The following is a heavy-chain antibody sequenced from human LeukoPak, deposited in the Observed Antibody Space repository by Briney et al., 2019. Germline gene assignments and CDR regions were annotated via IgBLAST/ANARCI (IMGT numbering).Heavy chain of an antibody. J-gene: IGHJ5*02. V-gene: IGHV4-59*01. CDR1: GGSISNYY. D-gene: IGHD1-26*01. CDR2: IFYSGST. CDR3: AREGGSYYHWFDP. Sequence: PSETLSLTCTLSGGSISNYYWGWIRQPPGKGLEWIGNIFYSGSTNYNPSLKSRVTISLDTSNNQFSLKLTSVSAADTAVYYCAREGGSYYHWFDPWGQGTLVTVSS.